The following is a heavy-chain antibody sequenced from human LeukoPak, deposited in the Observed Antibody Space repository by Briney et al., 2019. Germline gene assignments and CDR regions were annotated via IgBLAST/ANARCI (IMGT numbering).Heavy chain of an antibody. J-gene: IGHJ4*02. CDR2: ISGSGSIT. CDR1: GFTFSSFG. Sequence: PGGSLRLSCAASGFTFSSFGMSWVRQAPGKGLEWVSTISGSGSITYYADSMKGRFTISRDNSKNTLYLQVNSLRAEDTAVYYCAKDLWSVVTLTLDYWGQGTLVTVFS. V-gene: IGHV3-23*01. CDR3: AKDLWSVVTLTLDY. D-gene: IGHD2-21*02.